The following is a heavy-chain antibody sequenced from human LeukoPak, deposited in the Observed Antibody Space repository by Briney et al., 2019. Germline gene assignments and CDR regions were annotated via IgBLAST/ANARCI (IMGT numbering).Heavy chain of an antibody. CDR3: AKRGPYCTNGVCFYYFDY. D-gene: IGHD2-8*01. Sequence: PGGSLRLSCAASGFTFSSYAMSWVRQAPGKGLEWVSTISGSGGSTYFADSVKGRFTISRDYSKNTLYLQKNSLRAEDTAVYYCAKRGPYCTNGVCFYYFDYWGQGTLVTVSS. J-gene: IGHJ4*02. V-gene: IGHV3-23*01. CDR2: ISGSGGST. CDR1: GFTFSSYA.